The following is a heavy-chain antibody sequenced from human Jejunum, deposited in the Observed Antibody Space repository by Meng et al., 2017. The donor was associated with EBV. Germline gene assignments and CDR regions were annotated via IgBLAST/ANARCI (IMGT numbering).Heavy chain of an antibody. J-gene: IGHJ4*02. CDR2: FYYSASP. CDR1: GGAVSTGSYY. V-gene: IGHV4-61*01. D-gene: IGHD3-22*01. CDR3: ARGRGVTDYYDSSGSPFDD. Sequence: QVQLQESGPGLVKSSXXLSFTCTASGGAVSTGSYYWSWVRQPPGKGLEWIGYFYYSASPKYNPSLKSRATISADMSKNQFSLKLRSVTSADTAVYYCARGRGVTDYYDSSGSPFDDLGQGTLGTVSS.